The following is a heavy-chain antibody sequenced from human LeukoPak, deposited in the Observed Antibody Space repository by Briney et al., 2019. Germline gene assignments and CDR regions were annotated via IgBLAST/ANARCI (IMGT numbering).Heavy chain of an antibody. D-gene: IGHD2-2*01. CDR2: ITYDRGDK. CDR1: GFTFSTYG. J-gene: IGHJ4*02. CDR3: YTDIVTVPAPDY. Sequence: GGSLRLSRAASGFTFSTYGMHWVRQPPGKGLEWVAFITYDRGDKYYADSVKGRFTISRDSSKTTLYLQMNSLRAEDTAVYYCYTDIVTVPAPDYWGQGALVTVSS. V-gene: IGHV3-30*02.